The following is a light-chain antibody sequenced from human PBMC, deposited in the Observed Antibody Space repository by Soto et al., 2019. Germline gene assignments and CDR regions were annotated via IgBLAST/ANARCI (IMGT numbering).Light chain of an antibody. CDR3: ASLTTTNFV. V-gene: IGLV2-14*01. CDR1: SSDVGAYNL. CDR2: EVT. J-gene: IGLJ1*01. Sequence: QSVLTQPASVSGSPGQSITISCTGTSSDVGAYNLVSWYQHLPDKAPKLIISEVTNRPSGVSDRFYGSKSGNTASLTISGLRPEDEADYYCASLTTTNFVFGSGTKVTVL.